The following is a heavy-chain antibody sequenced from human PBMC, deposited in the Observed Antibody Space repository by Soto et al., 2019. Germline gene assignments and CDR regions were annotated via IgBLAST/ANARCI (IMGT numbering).Heavy chain of an antibody. CDR1: GFTFSSYE. CDR2: ISSSGSTI. Sequence: GGSLRLSCAASGFTFSSYEMNWVRQAPGKGLEWVSYISSSGSTIYYADSVKGRFTISRDNAKNSLYLQMNSLRAEDTAVYYCARETYYDFWSGYFLRGQRAGWFDPWGQGTLVTVSS. V-gene: IGHV3-48*03. J-gene: IGHJ5*02. CDR3: ARETYYDFWSGYFLRGQRAGWFDP. D-gene: IGHD3-3*01.